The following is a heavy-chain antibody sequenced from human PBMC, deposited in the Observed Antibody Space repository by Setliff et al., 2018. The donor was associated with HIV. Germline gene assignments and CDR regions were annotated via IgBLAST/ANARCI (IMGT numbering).Heavy chain of an antibody. CDR3: ARTRGYTYGYIDS. V-gene: IGHV4-39*01. D-gene: IGHD5-18*01. CDR1: GDSTSISSSY. Sequence: SETLSLTCTVSGDSTSISSSYWGWIRQPPGKGLEWIGSIYYSGSTYYNPSLKSRVTISVDTSKNQFSLKLNSVTAADTAVYYCARTRGYTYGYIDSWAQGTLVTVSS. CDR2: IYYSGST. J-gene: IGHJ4*02.